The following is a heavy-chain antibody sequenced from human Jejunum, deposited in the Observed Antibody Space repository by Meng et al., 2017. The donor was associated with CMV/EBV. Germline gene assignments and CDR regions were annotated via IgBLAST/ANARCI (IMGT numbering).Heavy chain of an antibody. CDR1: GFSVSTYS. CDR3: ARDVPDHYSPNY. D-gene: IGHD4-11*01. V-gene: IGHV3-30*02. Sequence: QLQLGEAGGDVVQPGGSLRLSCAASGFSVSTYSMYWVRQAPGKGLEWVSFIRLDATDKFYADYVKGRFTISRDNSKNMLYLQMSSLRTEDTAVYYCARDVPDHYSPNYWGQGTLVTVSS. J-gene: IGHJ4*02. CDR2: IRLDATDK.